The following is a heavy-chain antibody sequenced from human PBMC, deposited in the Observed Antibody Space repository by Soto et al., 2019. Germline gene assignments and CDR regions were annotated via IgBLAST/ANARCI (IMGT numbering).Heavy chain of an antibody. Sequence: QVTLKESGPTLVKPTQTLTLTCTVSGLSLRTTGVGVGWVRQPPGKALEWLALLYWDDDKRYSPSLRSRLTLAKDISENQVVLTMPNMDTVDTATYYCVQSRCGGDCLEIYSSHAYNGLDVWGQGTTVTVSS. CDR2: LYWDDDK. V-gene: IGHV2-5*02. CDR1: GLSLRTTGVG. J-gene: IGHJ6*02. D-gene: IGHD2-21*02. CDR3: VQSRCGGDCLEIYSSHAYNGLDV.